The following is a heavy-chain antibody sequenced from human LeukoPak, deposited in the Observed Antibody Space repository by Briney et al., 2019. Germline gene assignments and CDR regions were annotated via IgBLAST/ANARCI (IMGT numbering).Heavy chain of an antibody. D-gene: IGHD6-25*01. J-gene: IGHJ4*02. CDR3: ARDDGYRQTTKFDY. Sequence: PGGSLRLSCAASGFTFDDYGMSWVRQAPGKGLEWVSGINWNGGSTGYADSVKGRFTISRDNAKNSLYLQMSSLRAEDTALYYCARDDGYRQTTKFDYWGQGTLITVSS. V-gene: IGHV3-20*04. CDR2: INWNGGST. CDR1: GFTFDDYG.